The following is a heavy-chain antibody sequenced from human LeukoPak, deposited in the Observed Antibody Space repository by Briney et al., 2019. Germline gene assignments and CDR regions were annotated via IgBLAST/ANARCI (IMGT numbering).Heavy chain of an antibody. D-gene: IGHD2-15*01. Sequence: ASVKVSCKASGYTFTGYYMHWVRQAPGQGLEWMGWMNPYSGGTNYAQKFQGKVTMTRDTSISTAYMELRRLSSDDTAIYYCARPYCNGGSCHDYFDYWGQGTLVSVSS. J-gene: IGHJ4*02. CDR1: GYTFTGYY. CDR3: ARPYCNGGSCHDYFDY. CDR2: MNPYSGGT. V-gene: IGHV1-2*02.